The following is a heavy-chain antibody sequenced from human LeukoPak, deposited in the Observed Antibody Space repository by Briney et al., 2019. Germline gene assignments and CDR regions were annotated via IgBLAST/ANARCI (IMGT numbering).Heavy chain of an antibody. CDR1: GFNFNNYD. CDR2: IKFHGHET. Sequence: PGGSLRLSCVASGFNFNNYDLHWVRQAPGKGLEWVAFIKFHGHETFYADSAKGRFTISRDNSKNTVYLQMNSLRAEDTALYYCVRAYTTSGTYSEPWGQGTLVTVSS. CDR3: VRAYTTSGTYSEP. V-gene: IGHV3-30*02. D-gene: IGHD1-1*01. J-gene: IGHJ4*02.